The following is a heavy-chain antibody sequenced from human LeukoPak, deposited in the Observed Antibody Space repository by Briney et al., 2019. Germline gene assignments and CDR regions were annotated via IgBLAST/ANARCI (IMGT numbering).Heavy chain of an antibody. Sequence: SETLSLTCTVSGGSISNSSYYWGWIRQPPGKGLEWIGSIYYSGSTYYNPSLKSRVTISVDTSKNQFSLKLSSVTAADTAVYYCARHATYYYDSSGYYGPSDYWGQGTLVTVSS. J-gene: IGHJ4*02. CDR3: ARHATYYYDSSGYYGPSDY. CDR1: GGSISNSSYY. V-gene: IGHV4-39*01. CDR2: IYYSGST. D-gene: IGHD3-22*01.